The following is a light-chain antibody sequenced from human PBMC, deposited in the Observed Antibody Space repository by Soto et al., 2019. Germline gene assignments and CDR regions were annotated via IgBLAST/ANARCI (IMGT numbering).Light chain of an antibody. V-gene: IGLV2-14*03. Sequence: QSALTQPASVSGSPGQSITISCTGTSSDVGGYNYVSWSQQHPGKPPQLMIYEVSNRPSGVSNRFSGSKSGNTASLTISGLQAEDEADYYCSSYTSSSTYVFGTGTKLTVL. CDR2: EVS. CDR3: SSYTSSSTYV. J-gene: IGLJ1*01. CDR1: SSDVGGYNY.